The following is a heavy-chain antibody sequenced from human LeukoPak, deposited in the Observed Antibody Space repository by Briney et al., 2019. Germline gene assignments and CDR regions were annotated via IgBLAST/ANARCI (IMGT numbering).Heavy chain of an antibody. CDR2: VGVGRGTT. J-gene: IGHJ4*02. V-gene: IGHV3-23*01. CDR3: AKAASATTRYYDY. CDR1: GFTFNSYS. D-gene: IGHD1-14*01. Sequence: GGSLRLSCVVSGFTFNSYSMSWVRQAPGKGLEWVSVVGVGRGTTYYTDSVKGRFTISRDTSTNTVYLQMDSLRAEDTALYYCAKAASATTRYYDYWGQGTLVAVSS.